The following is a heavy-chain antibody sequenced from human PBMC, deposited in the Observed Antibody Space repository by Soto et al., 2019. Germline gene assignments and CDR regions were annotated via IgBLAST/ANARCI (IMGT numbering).Heavy chain of an antibody. CDR1: GFTFSSYA. Sequence: DVQWLESGGGLVQPEGSLRLSCAASGFTFSSYAMGWVRQGPGKGLEWVAVVSIGGSTHYADSVRGRFTISRDNSKNTLSLQMNRLAAEDTAVYFCAKRRGAGGHFDYWGQGALVTVSS. J-gene: IGHJ4*02. CDR3: AKRRGAGGHFDY. CDR2: VSIGGST. D-gene: IGHD2-15*01. V-gene: IGHV3-23*01.